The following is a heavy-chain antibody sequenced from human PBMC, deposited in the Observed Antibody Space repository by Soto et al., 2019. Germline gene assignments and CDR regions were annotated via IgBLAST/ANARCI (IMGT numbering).Heavy chain of an antibody. CDR3: ARGLRGYCSSTSCYLYYYYYYMDV. CDR1: GYTFTSYD. Sequence: GASVKLSCKASGYTFTSYDINWVRQATGQGLEWMGWMNPNSGNTGYAQKFQGRVTMTRNTSISTAYMGLSSLRSEDTAVYYCARGLRGYCSSTSCYLYYYYYYMDVWGKGTTVTVSS. CDR2: MNPNSGNT. D-gene: IGHD2-2*01. J-gene: IGHJ6*03. V-gene: IGHV1-8*01.